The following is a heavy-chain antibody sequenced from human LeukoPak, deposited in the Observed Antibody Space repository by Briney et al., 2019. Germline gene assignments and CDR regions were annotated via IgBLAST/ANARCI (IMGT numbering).Heavy chain of an antibody. CDR1: GFTFSHCA. J-gene: IGHJ4*02. V-gene: IGHV3-23*01. Sequence: GGSLRLSCAASGFTFSHCAMSWVRQAPGKGLEWVSAIGGSGDTTYYADSVKGRFTISRDNSKNTLYLQMNSLRAEDTAVYFCAKRDAANSKGIDCWGQGTLVTVSS. CDR2: IGGSGDTT. CDR3: AKRDAANSKGIDC. D-gene: IGHD4/OR15-4a*01.